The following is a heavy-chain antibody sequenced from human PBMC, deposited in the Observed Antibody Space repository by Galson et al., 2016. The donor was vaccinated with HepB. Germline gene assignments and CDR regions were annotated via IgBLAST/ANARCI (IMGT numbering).Heavy chain of an antibody. CDR1: GGSFSGYY. CDR3: ARGGGDYYYMDL. D-gene: IGHD3-10*01. J-gene: IGHJ6*03. CDR2: INHYGST. Sequence: SETLYLTCAVYGGSFSGYYWSWVRQPPGKGLEWIGEINHYGSTNYNPSFKSRVSMSEDTSKSHISLKLSSVTAADTAVYYCARGGGDYYYMDLWGKGTTVTVSS. V-gene: IGHV4-34*01.